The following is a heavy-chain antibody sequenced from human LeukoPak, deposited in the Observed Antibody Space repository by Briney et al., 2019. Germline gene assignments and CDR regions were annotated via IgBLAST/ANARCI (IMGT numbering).Heavy chain of an antibody. J-gene: IGHJ4*02. D-gene: IGHD4-17*01. Sequence: PGGSLRLSCAASGFTVGSNYMSWVRQAPGKGLEWVSVFYGARSTYYADSVKGRFTISRDNSKNTLYLQMNSLRAEDTAVYYCARGLDYGDYFDYWGQGALVTVSS. V-gene: IGHV3-53*01. CDR2: FYGARST. CDR1: GFTVGSNY. CDR3: ARGLDYGDYFDY.